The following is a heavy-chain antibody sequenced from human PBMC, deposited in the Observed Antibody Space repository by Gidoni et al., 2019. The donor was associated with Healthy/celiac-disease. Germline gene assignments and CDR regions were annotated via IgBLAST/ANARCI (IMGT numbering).Heavy chain of an antibody. CDR2: ISAYNGNT. V-gene: IGHV1-18*04. D-gene: IGHD2-2*01. J-gene: IGHJ6*03. Sequence: QVQLVQSGAEVKKPGASVKVSCKASGYTFTSYGISWVRQAPGQGLEWMGWISAYNGNTNYAQKLQGRVTMTTDTSTSTAYMELRSLRSDDTAVYYCARVQLLWIMDYYYYMDVWGKGTTVTVSS. CDR1: GYTFTSYG. CDR3: ARVQLLWIMDYYYYMDV.